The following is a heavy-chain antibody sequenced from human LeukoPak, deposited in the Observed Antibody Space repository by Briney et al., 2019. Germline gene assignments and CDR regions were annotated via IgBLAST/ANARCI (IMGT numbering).Heavy chain of an antibody. Sequence: PGRSLRLSCAASGFTFSSYAKHWVRQAPGKGLEWVSVIYGSGNTYYADSVKGRFTISRDNSRNTLYLQMNSLRAEDAAVYYCARARYCGGACYDYWGQGTLVTVSS. CDR2: IYGSGNT. CDR1: GFTFSSYA. V-gene: IGHV3-66*01. J-gene: IGHJ4*02. CDR3: ARARYCGGACYDY. D-gene: IGHD2-21*02.